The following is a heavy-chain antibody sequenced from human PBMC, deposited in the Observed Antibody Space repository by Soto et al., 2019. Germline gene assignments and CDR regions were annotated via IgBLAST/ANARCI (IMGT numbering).Heavy chain of an antibody. CDR1: GGTFSSYA. D-gene: IGHD6-13*01. CDR3: ARVSRYSSSWYLGGMDV. J-gene: IGHJ6*02. CDR2: IIPIFGTA. V-gene: IGHV1-69*01. Sequence: QVQLVQSGAEVKKPGSSVKVSCKASGGTFSSYAISWVRQAPGQGLEWMGGIIPIFGTANYAQKFQGRVTITADESTSTAYMELSSLRSEDTAVYYGARVSRYSSSWYLGGMDVWGQGTTVTVSS.